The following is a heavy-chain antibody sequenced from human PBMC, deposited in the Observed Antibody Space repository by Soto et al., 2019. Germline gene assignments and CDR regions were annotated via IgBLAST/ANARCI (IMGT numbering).Heavy chain of an antibody. CDR2: MTPKSGYT. D-gene: IGHD1-20*01. CDR1: GYTFTDYD. Sequence: QVQLMQSGAEVRKPGASVKVSCKASGYTFTDYDINWVRQATGQGLEWLGWMTPKSGYTGYAQKFQGRVTLTRDTSRGTAYMELSSLTSEDTAVYYCTRNLYNTGDFDHWDQGTLVTVSS. J-gene: IGHJ4*02. CDR3: TRNLYNTGDFDH. V-gene: IGHV1-8*02.